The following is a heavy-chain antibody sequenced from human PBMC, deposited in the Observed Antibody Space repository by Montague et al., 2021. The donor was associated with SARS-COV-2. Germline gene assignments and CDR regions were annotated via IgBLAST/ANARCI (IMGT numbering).Heavy chain of an antibody. CDR3: ARGVASSEGNWFDP. CDR1: GVSISSYY. CDR2: IYYTGST. V-gene: IGHV4-59*01. D-gene: IGHD6-13*01. Sequence: SETLSLTCTVSGVSISSYYWFWIRQPPGKGLEWIGYIYYTGSTNYNPYPKSRVTISVDTSKNQYSLKLSSVTAADTAAYYCARGVASSEGNWFDPWGQGTLVTVSS. J-gene: IGHJ5*02.